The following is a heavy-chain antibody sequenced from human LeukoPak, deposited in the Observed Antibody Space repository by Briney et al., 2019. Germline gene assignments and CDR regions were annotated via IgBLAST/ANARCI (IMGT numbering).Heavy chain of an antibody. V-gene: IGHV4-59*01. CDR3: ARASITGTTVRNAFDI. J-gene: IGHJ3*02. CDR1: GGSISSYY. CDR2: IYYSGST. D-gene: IGHD1-20*01. Sequence: SETLPLTCTVSGGSISSYYWSWIRQPPGKGLEWIGYIYYSGSTNYNPSLKSRVTISVDTSKNQFSLKLSSVTAADTAVYYCARASITGTTVRNAFDIWGQGTMVTVSS.